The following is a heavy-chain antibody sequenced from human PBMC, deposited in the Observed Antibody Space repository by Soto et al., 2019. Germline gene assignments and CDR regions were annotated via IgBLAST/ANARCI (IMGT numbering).Heavy chain of an antibody. CDR2: IIPIFGTA. CDR1: GNSFTDYH. CDR3: ATPRPYYDFWSGYYGPFDY. D-gene: IGHD3-3*01. Sequence: GASVKVSCKASGNSFTDYHIHWVRQAPGQGLEWMGGIIPIFGTANYAQKFQGRVTITADKSTSTAYMELSSLRSEETAVYYCATPRPYYDFWSGYYGPFDYWGQGTLVTVSS. J-gene: IGHJ4*02. V-gene: IGHV1-69*06.